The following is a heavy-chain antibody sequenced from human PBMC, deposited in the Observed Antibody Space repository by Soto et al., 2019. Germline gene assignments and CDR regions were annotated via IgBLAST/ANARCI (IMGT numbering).Heavy chain of an antibody. V-gene: IGHV1-18*01. Sequence: ASVKVSCKASGYTFTSYGISWVRQAPGQGLEWMGWISAYNGNTNYAQKLQGRVTMTTDTSTSTAYMELRSLRPDDTAVYYCARDNSTNTGGITIFLFDPWGQGTLVTVSS. CDR2: ISAYNGNT. CDR1: GYTFTSYG. D-gene: IGHD3-3*01. J-gene: IGHJ5*02. CDR3: ARDNSTNTGGITIFLFDP.